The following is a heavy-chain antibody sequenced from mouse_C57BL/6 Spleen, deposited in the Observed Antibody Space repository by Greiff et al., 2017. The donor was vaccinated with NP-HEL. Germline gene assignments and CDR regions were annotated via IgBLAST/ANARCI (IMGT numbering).Heavy chain of an antibody. Sequence: QVQLQQSGAELVRPGASVKLSCKASGYTFTDYYINWVKQRPGQGLEWIARIYPGSGNTYYNEKFKGKATLTAEKSYSTAYMQLSSMTSEDSAVYFCARRSNYAAMGYWGQGTSVTVSS. CDR2: IYPGSGNT. CDR3: ARRSNYAAMGY. J-gene: IGHJ4*01. D-gene: IGHD2-5*01. CDR1: GYTFTDYY. V-gene: IGHV1-76*01.